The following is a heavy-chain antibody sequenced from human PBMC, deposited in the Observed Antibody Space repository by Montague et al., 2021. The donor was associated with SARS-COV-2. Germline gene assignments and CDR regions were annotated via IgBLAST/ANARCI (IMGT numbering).Heavy chain of an antibody. CDR3: ARVRYYGSGTSLGMDV. J-gene: IGHJ6*02. D-gene: IGHD3-10*01. Sequence: SETLSLTCAVYGGSFSGYYWSWTRQSPGKGLEWIGEINHSGSTNYNPSLKSRVTISVDTSKNQFSLKLSSVTAADTAVYYCARVRYYGSGTSLGMDVWGQGTTVTVSS. CDR2: INHSGST. V-gene: IGHV4-34*01. CDR1: GGSFSGYY.